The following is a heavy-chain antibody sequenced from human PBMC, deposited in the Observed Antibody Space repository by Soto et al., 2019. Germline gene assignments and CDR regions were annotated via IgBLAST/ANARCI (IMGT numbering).Heavy chain of an antibody. J-gene: IGHJ6*02. CDR2: IYRSGST. CDR3: ARIRGYYGSVVRYGMDV. CDR1: GDSVSSYY. Sequence: SETLSLTCTVSGDSVSSYYWSWIRQPPGKGLEWIGYIYRSGSTNDNPSLKSRVTISVDTSKNQFSLKLSSVTAADTAVYYCARIRGYYGSVVRYGMDVWGQGTTVTVS. V-gene: IGHV4-59*02. D-gene: IGHD3-10*01.